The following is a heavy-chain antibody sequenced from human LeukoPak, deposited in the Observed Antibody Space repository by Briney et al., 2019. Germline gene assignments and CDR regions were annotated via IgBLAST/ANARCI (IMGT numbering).Heavy chain of an antibody. CDR1: GFSFSRYD. Sequence: TGGSLRLSCAASGFSFSRYDMHWVRQVIGKGLEWVSAIDTAGDTHYPGSVKGRFTISRDNAKDSLYLQMNSLRAGDTAVYYCARSDSTSSLYYYYMDVWGKGTTVTVSS. CDR3: ARSDSTSSLYYYYMDV. J-gene: IGHJ6*03. D-gene: IGHD6-6*01. V-gene: IGHV3-13*01. CDR2: IDTAGDT.